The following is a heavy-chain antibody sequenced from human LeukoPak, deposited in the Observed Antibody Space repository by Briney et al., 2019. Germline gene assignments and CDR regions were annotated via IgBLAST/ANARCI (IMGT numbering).Heavy chain of an antibody. V-gene: IGHV3-23*01. J-gene: IGHJ4*02. CDR2: ISGSGGST. CDR1: GFTFSSYA. D-gene: IGHD6-19*01. CDR3: ARAIGSAWYADY. Sequence: GGSLRLSCAASGFTFSSYAMSWVRQAPGKGLEWVSAISGSGGSTYYADSVKGRFTISRDHANNSLYLQMDSLRAEDTAIYYCARAIGSAWYADYWGQGILVTVS.